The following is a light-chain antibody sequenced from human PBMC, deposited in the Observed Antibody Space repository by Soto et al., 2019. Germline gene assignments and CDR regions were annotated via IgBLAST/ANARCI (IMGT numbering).Light chain of an antibody. V-gene: IGKV3-15*01. Sequence: EIVMTQSPATLSVSPGERATLSSRASENIYTNLAWYQQKPGQAPRLLFYGASTRATGLPARFSGTGSGTEFTLTINSLQAEDSAVYYCQQYYNWPRTFGLGTRLEI. CDR1: ENIYTN. CDR3: QQYYNWPRT. CDR2: GAS. J-gene: IGKJ5*01.